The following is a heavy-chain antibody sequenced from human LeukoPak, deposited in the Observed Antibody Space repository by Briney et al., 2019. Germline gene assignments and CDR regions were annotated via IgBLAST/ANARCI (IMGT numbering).Heavy chain of an antibody. D-gene: IGHD6-6*01. CDR1: GGSFSGYY. CDR2: INHSGST. J-gene: IGHJ3*02. CDR3: ADISSSSVLDAFDI. V-gene: IGHV4-34*01. Sequence: SETLSLTCAVYGGSFSGYYWSWIRQPPGKGLEWIGEINHSGSTNYNPSLKSRVTISVDTSKNQFSLKLSSVTAADTAVYYCADISSSSVLDAFDIWGQGTMVTVSS.